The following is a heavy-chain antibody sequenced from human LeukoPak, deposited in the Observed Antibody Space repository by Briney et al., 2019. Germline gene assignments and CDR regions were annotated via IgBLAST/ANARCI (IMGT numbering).Heavy chain of an antibody. CDR2: IGGSGSDM. CDR3: STDPRLLIY. D-gene: IGHD2-8*01. Sequence: GGSLRLSCVVSGFGFSDSYMTWIRQTPGKGLEGLAYIGGSGSDMYYADSVKGRFTISRDNAKNSLYLQMNSLRPDDTALYYCSTDPRLLIYWGHGTLVTVSS. J-gene: IGHJ4*01. V-gene: IGHV3-11*01. CDR1: GFGFSDSY.